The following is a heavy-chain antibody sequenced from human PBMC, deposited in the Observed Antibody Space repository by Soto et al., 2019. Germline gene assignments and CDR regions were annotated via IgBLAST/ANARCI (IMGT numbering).Heavy chain of an antibody. V-gene: IGHV3-7*01. Sequence: EVQLVESGGGLVQPGGSLRLSCAASGFTFSSYWMSWVRQAPGKGLEWVANIKQDGSEKYYVDSVKGRFTISRDNAKNSLYLKMNRLRAEDTAVYYCARTSFNIVATIAEVLQYQDWYFDLWGRGTLVTVSS. CDR1: GFTFSSYW. CDR2: IKQDGSEK. J-gene: IGHJ2*01. D-gene: IGHD5-12*01. CDR3: ARTSFNIVATIAEVLQYQDWYFDL.